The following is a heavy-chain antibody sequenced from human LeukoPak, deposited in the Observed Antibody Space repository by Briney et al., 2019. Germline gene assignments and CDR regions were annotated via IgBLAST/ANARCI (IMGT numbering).Heavy chain of an antibody. CDR2: ISSSSSYI. J-gene: IGHJ4*02. CDR1: GFTFSSYS. V-gene: IGHV3-21*01. CDR3: ASPLSSSYPIGGY. Sequence: PGGALRLSCAASGFTFSSYSMNWVRQAPGKGLGWVSSISSSSSYIYYADSVKGRFTISRDNAKNSLYLQMNSLRAEDTAVYYCASPLSSSYPIGGYWGQGTLVTVSS. D-gene: IGHD6-13*01.